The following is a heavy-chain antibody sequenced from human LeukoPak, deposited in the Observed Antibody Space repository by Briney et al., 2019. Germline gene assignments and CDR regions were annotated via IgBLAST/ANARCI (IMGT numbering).Heavy chain of an antibody. CDR2: ISYDGSKK. V-gene: IGHV3-30*04. D-gene: IGHD1-26*01. CDR3: ARGPRVGAAGFVYYHYIDV. J-gene: IGHJ6*03. CDR1: GFTFNSYA. Sequence: GGSLRLSCAASGFTFNSYATHWVRQAPGKGREWVAVISYDGSKKNYADSVKGRFTISRDNSKNTLYLQMNSLRAEDTAVYYCARGPRVGAAGFVYYHYIDVWGKGTTVTVSS.